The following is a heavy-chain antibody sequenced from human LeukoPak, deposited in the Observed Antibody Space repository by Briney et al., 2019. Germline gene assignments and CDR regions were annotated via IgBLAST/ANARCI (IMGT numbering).Heavy chain of an antibody. J-gene: IGHJ4*02. CDR2: ISGSGGST. V-gene: IGHV3-23*01. CDR3: AKTGPPRIFGVVTIDS. Sequence: GGSLRLSCAASGFTFSTYAMNWVRQAPGKGLEWVSVISGSGGSTYYADSVKGRFTISGDNFKNTLYLQMNSLRAEDTAIYYCAKTGPPRIFGVVTIDSWGQGTLVTVSS. D-gene: IGHD3-3*02. CDR1: GFTFSTYA.